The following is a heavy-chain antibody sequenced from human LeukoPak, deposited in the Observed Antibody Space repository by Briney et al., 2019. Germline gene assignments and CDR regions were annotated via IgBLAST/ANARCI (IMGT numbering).Heavy chain of an antibody. Sequence: GGSLRLSCAASGFTFSSSAMSWVRQAPGKGLEWVSNISGSGSGGSTFYADSVKGRFTISRDNAKNSLYLQMNSLGVEDTAIYFCARGGAGVGSTKLDYWGQGSLVTVSS. CDR1: GFTFSSSA. CDR2: ISGSGSGGST. V-gene: IGHV3-23*01. D-gene: IGHD1-26*01. J-gene: IGHJ4*02. CDR3: ARGGAGVGSTKLDY.